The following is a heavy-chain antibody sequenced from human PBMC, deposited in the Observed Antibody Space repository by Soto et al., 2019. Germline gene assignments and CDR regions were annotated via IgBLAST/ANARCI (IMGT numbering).Heavy chain of an antibody. CDR3: ARLVGIAAAKNWFDP. CDR2: ISTYNGNT. CDR1: GYTFTSFG. J-gene: IGHJ5*02. D-gene: IGHD6-13*01. Sequence: GPEVKRPGASVKVSCKASGYTFTSFGLGWVRQAPGQVLECMGWISTYNGNTNYAQKFQGRVTMTTDTSTSTAYMELRSLRSDDTAVYYCARLVGIAAAKNWFDPWGQGTLVTVSS. V-gene: IGHV1-18*01.